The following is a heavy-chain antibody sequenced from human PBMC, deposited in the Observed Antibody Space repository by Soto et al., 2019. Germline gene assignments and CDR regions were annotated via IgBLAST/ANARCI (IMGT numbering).Heavy chain of an antibody. CDR2: IYYSGST. CDR3: ARLKGYCSSTSCYFGDYYYYYYMDV. D-gene: IGHD2-2*01. J-gene: IGHJ6*03. Sequence: PSETLSLTCTVSGGSISSSSYYWGWIRQPPGKGLEWIGSIYYSGSTYYNPSLKSRVTISVDTSKNQFSLKLSSVTAADTAVYYCARLKGYCSSTSCYFGDYYYYYYMDVWGKGTTVTVSS. V-gene: IGHV4-39*01. CDR1: GGSISSSSYY.